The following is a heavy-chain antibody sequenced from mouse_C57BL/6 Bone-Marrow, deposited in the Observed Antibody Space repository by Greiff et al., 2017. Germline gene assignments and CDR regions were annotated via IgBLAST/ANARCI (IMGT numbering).Heavy chain of an antibody. CDR2: INPNNGGT. CDR3: ASSPNWDYFDY. D-gene: IGHD4-1*01. V-gene: IGHV1-26*01. J-gene: IGHJ2*01. CDR1: GYTFTDYY. Sequence: EVQLQQSGPELVKPGASVKISCKASGYTFTDYYMNWVKQSHGKSLEWIGDINPNNGGTSYNQKFKGKATLTVDKSSGTAYMELRSLTSEDSAVYYCASSPNWDYFDYWGQGTTLTVSA.